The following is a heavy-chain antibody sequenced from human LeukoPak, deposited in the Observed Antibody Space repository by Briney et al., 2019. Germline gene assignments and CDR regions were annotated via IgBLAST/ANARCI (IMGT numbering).Heavy chain of an antibody. Sequence: ASVKVSCKASGYTFTGYYIHWLRQAPGQGLEWMGWINPNTGSSNYAQNFQDRVTMTRDTSIRIAYLELNRLRSDDTAVYYCARYEDRSELAFDIWGQGTVVTVSS. CDR2: INPNTGSS. V-gene: IGHV1-2*02. CDR1: GYTFTGYY. J-gene: IGHJ3*02. CDR3: ARYEDRSELAFDI. D-gene: IGHD3-22*01.